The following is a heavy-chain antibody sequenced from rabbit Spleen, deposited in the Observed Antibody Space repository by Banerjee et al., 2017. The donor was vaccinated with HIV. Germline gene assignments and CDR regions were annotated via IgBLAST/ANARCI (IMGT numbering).Heavy chain of an antibody. CDR3: ASGYSDIYFNL. D-gene: IGHD1-1*01. CDR1: GFSFSSGYY. J-gene: IGHJ4*01. V-gene: IGHV1S45*01. Sequence: QEQLEESGGDLVKPGASLTLTCKASGFSFSSGYYMYWVRQAPGKGLEWIGCIGTGSGSTWYASWAKGRFTISKTSSTTVTLQMTSLTAADTATYFCASGYSDIYFNLWGPGTLVTVS. CDR2: IGTGSGST.